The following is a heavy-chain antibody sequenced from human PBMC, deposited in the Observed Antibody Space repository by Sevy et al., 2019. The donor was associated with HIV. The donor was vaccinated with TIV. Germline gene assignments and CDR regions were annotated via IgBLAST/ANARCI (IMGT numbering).Heavy chain of an antibody. CDR2: IYSSGST. V-gene: IGHV4-61*01. Sequence: SETLSLTCTVSGGSVSSVSYYWSWIRQPPGKGLEWIGYIYSSGSTNYNPSLKSRVTISEDTSNNQFSLRLSSVTAADTAVYYCASLAAAAATYLDYWGQGTLVTVSS. CDR1: GGSVSSVSYY. CDR3: ASLAAAAATYLDY. J-gene: IGHJ4*02. D-gene: IGHD6-13*01.